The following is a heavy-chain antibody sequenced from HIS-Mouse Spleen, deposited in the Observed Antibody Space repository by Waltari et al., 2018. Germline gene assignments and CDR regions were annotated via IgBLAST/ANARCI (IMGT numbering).Heavy chain of an antibody. D-gene: IGHD6-13*01. Sequence: QLQLQESGPGLVKPSATLSLTCTVSGGSISRSSSYRGWIRQPPGKGLEWIGSIYYSGSTYYNPSLKSRVTISVDTSKNQFSLKLSSVTAADTAVYYCAREIPYSSSWYDWYFDLWGRGTLVTVSS. CDR3: AREIPYSSSWYDWYFDL. V-gene: IGHV4-39*07. J-gene: IGHJ2*01. CDR2: IYYSGST. CDR1: GGSISRSSSY.